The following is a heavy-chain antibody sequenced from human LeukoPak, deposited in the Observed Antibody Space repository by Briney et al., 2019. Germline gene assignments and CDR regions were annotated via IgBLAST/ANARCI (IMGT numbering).Heavy chain of an antibody. Sequence: PGGSLRLSCAASGFSFSSYGMHWVGQAPGKGLEGVAVIWYDGSNKYYADSVKGRFTIPRDNSKNTLYLQMNSLRAEDTAVYYCARDDLTRSIVGAPAGMDVWGQGTTVTVSS. D-gene: IGHD1-26*01. CDR2: IWYDGSNK. V-gene: IGHV3-33*01. CDR3: ARDDLTRSIVGAPAGMDV. CDR1: GFSFSSYG. J-gene: IGHJ6*02.